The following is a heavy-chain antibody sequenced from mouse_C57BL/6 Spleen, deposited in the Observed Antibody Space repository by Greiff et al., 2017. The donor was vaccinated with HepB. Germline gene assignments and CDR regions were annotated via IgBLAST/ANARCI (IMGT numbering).Heavy chain of an antibody. Sequence: EVQLQQSGPELVKPGASVKISCKASGYTFTDYYMNWVKQSHGKSLEWIGDINPNNGGTSYNQKFKGKATLTVDKSSSTAYMELRSLTSEDSAVYYGARSGDWNFDYWGQGTTLTVSS. J-gene: IGHJ2*01. CDR1: GYTFTDYY. D-gene: IGHD3-2*02. CDR2: INPNNGGT. V-gene: IGHV1-26*01. CDR3: ARSGDWNFDY.